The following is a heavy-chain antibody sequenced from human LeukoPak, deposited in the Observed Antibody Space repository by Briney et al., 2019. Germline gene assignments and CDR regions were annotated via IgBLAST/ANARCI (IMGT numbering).Heavy chain of an antibody. CDR1: GGSISSYY. CDR2: IYTSGST. Sequence: PSETLSLTCTVSGGSISSYYWSWIRQPAGKGLELIGRIYTSGSTNYNPSLKTRVTISVDKSKNQFSLKLSSVTGADTAVYYCASARPADTSWCRFDPWGQGTLATVSS. J-gene: IGHJ5*02. CDR3: ASARPADTSWCRFDP. D-gene: IGHD2-2*01. V-gene: IGHV4-4*07.